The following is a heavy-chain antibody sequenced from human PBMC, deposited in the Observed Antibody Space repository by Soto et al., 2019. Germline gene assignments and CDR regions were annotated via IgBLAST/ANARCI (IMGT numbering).Heavy chain of an antibody. J-gene: IGHJ4*02. Sequence: SVKVSCKASGGTFSSYAISWVRQAPGQGLEWMGGIIPIFGTANYAQKFQGRVTITADESTSTAYMELSSLRSEDTAVYYCARERLEYSSSYYFDYWGQGTLVTVSS. V-gene: IGHV1-69*13. CDR3: ARERLEYSSSYYFDY. D-gene: IGHD6-6*01. CDR1: GGTFSSYA. CDR2: IIPIFGTA.